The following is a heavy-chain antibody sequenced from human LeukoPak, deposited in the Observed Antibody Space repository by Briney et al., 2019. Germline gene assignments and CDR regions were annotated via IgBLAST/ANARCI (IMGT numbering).Heavy chain of an antibody. CDR3: ARARSNYYDSSGYLARAKYYYYYYGMDV. D-gene: IGHD3-22*01. CDR2: MNPNSGIT. J-gene: IGHJ6*02. CDR1: GYTFTSYD. V-gene: IGHV1-8*01. Sequence: ASVKVSCTASGYTFTSYDINWVRQATGQGLEWMGWMNPNSGITGYAQKFQGRVTMTRNTSISTAYMELSSLRSEDTAVYYCARARSNYYDSSGYLARAKYYYYYYGMDVWGQGTTVTVSS.